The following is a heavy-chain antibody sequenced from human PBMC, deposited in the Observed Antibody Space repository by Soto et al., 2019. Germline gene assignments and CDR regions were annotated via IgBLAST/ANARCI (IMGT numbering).Heavy chain of an antibody. V-gene: IGHV4-30-4*01. J-gene: IGHJ5*02. CDR3: ARSVDP. Sequence: PSETLSLTCTVSGGSITSDYSCWSWIRQPPGEGLEWIGHIFDSGTTYTNPSLRSQVAISLDTSKNHFSLTLSSVTAADTAVYYCARSVDPWGQGTLVTVSS. CDR2: IFDSGTT. CDR1: GGSITSDYSC.